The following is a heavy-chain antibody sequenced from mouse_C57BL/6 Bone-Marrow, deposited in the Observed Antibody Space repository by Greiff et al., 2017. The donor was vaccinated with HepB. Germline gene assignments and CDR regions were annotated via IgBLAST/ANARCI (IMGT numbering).Heavy chain of an antibody. V-gene: IGHV5-6*02. CDR1: GFTFSSYG. Sequence: EVMLVESGGDLVKPGGSLKLSCAASGFTFSSYGMSWVRQTPDKRLEWVATISSGGNYTYYPDSVKGRFTISRDNAKNTLYLQMSSLKSEDTAMYYCARHERKIQRPPYFDVWGTGTTVTVAS. CDR2: ISSGGNYT. CDR3: ARHERKIQRPPYFDV. J-gene: IGHJ1*03. D-gene: IGHD1-2*01.